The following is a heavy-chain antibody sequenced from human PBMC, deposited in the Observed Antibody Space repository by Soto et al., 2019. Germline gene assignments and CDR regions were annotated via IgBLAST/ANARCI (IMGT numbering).Heavy chain of an antibody. Sequence: SETLSLTCAVSGGSITSNWWSWVRQPPGKGLEWIGEIHHSGSFNYNPSLRSRVTISIDKSKNQLSLKLTSVTAADTAVYYCAKAGNNWFDPWGQGTLVTVSS. CDR1: GGSITSNW. D-gene: IGHD6-13*01. CDR3: AKAGNNWFDP. CDR2: IHHSGSF. J-gene: IGHJ5*02. V-gene: IGHV4-4*02.